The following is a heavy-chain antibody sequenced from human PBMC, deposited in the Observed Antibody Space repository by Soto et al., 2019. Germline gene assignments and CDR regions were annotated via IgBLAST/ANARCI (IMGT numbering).Heavy chain of an antibody. J-gene: IGHJ4*02. CDR3: ASNHCTNGVCYYYFDY. D-gene: IGHD2-8*01. CDR2: IIPILGIA. CDR1: GGTFSSYT. Sequence: QVQLVQSGAEVKKPGSSVKVSCKASGGTFSSYTISWVRQAPGQGLEWMGRIIPILGIANYAQKFQGRVTTTADKSTSTAYMELSSLRSEDTAVYYCASNHCTNGVCYYYFDYWGQGTLVTVSS. V-gene: IGHV1-69*02.